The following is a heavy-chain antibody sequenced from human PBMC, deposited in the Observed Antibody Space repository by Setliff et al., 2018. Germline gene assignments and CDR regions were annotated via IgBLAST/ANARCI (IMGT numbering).Heavy chain of an antibody. CDR2: ISGSGAI. CDR3: AKDQHYYGSGSYYTYDY. V-gene: IGHV3-23*01. J-gene: IGHJ4*02. Sequence: GGSLRLSCAASGFTFSNYAMSWVRQAPGKGLEWVSAISGSGAISYADSVKGRFTVSRDNSKNTLYLQMNSLRGEDTAVYYCAKDQHYYGSGSYYTYDYWGQGTLVTVSS. CDR1: GFTFSNYA. D-gene: IGHD3-10*01.